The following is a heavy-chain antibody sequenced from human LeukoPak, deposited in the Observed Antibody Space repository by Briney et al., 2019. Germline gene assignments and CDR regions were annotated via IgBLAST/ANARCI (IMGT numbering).Heavy chain of an antibody. Sequence: SETLSLTCAAYGGSFSGYYWSWIRQPPGKGLEWIGEINHSGSTNYNPSLKSRVTISVDTSKNQFSLKLSSVTAADTAVYYCARVVEDSSSWYGGWFDPWGQGTLVTVSS. V-gene: IGHV4-34*01. CDR1: GGSFSGYY. CDR3: ARVVEDSSSWYGGWFDP. D-gene: IGHD6-13*01. J-gene: IGHJ5*02. CDR2: INHSGST.